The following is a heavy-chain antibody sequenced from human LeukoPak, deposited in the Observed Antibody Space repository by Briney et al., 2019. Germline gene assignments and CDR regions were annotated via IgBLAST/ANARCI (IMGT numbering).Heavy chain of an antibody. D-gene: IGHD2-21*02. Sequence: ASETLSLTCTVSGGSISSYYWSWLRQPPGKGLEWIGYIYYSGSTNYNPSLKSRVTISVDTSKNQFSLKLSSVTAADTAVYYCARSLVTGLGWYFDLWGRGTLVTVSS. CDR1: GGSISSYY. V-gene: IGHV4-59*08. CDR3: ARSLVTGLGWYFDL. J-gene: IGHJ2*01. CDR2: IYYSGST.